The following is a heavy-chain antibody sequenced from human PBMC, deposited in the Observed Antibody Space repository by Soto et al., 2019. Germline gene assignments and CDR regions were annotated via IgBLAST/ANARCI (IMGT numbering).Heavy chain of an antibody. CDR1: GGSISSGGYY. J-gene: IGHJ3*02. D-gene: IGHD4-17*01. Sequence: QVQLQESGPGLVKPSQTLSLTCTVSGGSISSGGYYWSWIRQHPGKGLEWIGYIYYSGSTYYNPSLKSRVNLSVDTSKNQFSLKLSSVTAVDTAVYYCARGTVTTLSGAFDIWGQGTMVTVSS. CDR2: IYYSGST. V-gene: IGHV4-31*03. CDR3: ARGTVTTLSGAFDI.